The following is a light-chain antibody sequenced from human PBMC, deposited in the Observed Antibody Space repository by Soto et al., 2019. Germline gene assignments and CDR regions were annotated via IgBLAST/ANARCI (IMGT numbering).Light chain of an antibody. Sequence: EIVLTQSPATLSLSPGERAILSCRASQSVSTFFAWYQQKPGQAPRLLIYDASKRATGIPARFSGSGSGTDFSLTICGLEPEDFAVYYRQNRFNSPLTFGRGTKVEIK. CDR3: QNRFNSPLT. J-gene: IGKJ4*01. V-gene: IGKV3-11*01. CDR1: QSVSTF. CDR2: DAS.